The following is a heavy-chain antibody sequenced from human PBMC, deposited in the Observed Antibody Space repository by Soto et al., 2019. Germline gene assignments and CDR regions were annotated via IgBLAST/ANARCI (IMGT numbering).Heavy chain of an antibody. CDR3: ARRGYGSRWPNVYMDV. CDR2: ISNNGAHT. Sequence: EAQLVESGGGLVQPGGSLRLSCAACGFTFSNYEMHWVRQAPGKGLEYVSGISNNGAHTDYAKSVKGRFTISRDNSENTLYLQMGSLRAEDMALYYCARRGYGSRWPNVYMDVWGKGTTVTVS. CDR1: GFTFSNYE. V-gene: IGHV3-64*01. D-gene: IGHD6-13*01. J-gene: IGHJ6*03.